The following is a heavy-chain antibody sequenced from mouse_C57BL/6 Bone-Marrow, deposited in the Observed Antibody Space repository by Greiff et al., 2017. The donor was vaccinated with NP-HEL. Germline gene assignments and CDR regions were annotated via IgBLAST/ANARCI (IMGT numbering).Heavy chain of an antibody. V-gene: IGHV1-19*01. Sequence: EVQLQQSGPVLVKPWASVKMSCKASGYTFTDYYMNWVKQSHGKSLEWIGVINPYNGGTSYNQKFKGKATLTVDKSSSTAYMELNSLTSEDSAVYYCASRTTVPHFDYWGQGTTLTVSS. D-gene: IGHD1-1*01. CDR2: INPYNGGT. CDR1: GYTFTDYY. CDR3: ASRTTVPHFDY. J-gene: IGHJ2*01.